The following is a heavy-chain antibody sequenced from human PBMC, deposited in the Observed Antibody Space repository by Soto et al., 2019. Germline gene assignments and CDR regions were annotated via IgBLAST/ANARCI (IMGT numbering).Heavy chain of an antibody. V-gene: IGHV3-48*02. CDR1: GFTFSSYS. J-gene: IGHJ5*02. Sequence: GGSLRLSCAASGFTFSSYSMNWVRQAPGKGLEWVSYISFSSSTIFYADSVRGRFTISRDNAKNSLYLQMNTLRDEDTAVYYCARDNGMAGSFDPWGQGTLVTVSS. D-gene: IGHD2-8*01. CDR2: ISFSSSTI. CDR3: ARDNGMAGSFDP.